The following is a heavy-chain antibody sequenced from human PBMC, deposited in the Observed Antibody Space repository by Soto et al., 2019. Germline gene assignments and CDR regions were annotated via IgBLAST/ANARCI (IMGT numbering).Heavy chain of an antibody. V-gene: IGHV6-1*01. Sequence: PSETLSLTGFISGDSVSSNSAAWNWIRQSPSRGLEWLGRTYYRSKWYNDYAVSVKSRITINPDTSKNQFSLQLNSVTPEDTAVYYCARAPSAGIAVAGYYYYGMDVRGQGTTVPVSS. CDR2: TYYRSKWYN. CDR1: GDSVSSNSAA. CDR3: ARAPSAGIAVAGYYYYGMDV. J-gene: IGHJ6*02. D-gene: IGHD6-19*01.